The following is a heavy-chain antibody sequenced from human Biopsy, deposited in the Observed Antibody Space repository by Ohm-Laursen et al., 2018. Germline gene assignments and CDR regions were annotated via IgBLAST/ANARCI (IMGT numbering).Heavy chain of an antibody. CDR1: GDSVSNNF. J-gene: IGHJ6*03. V-gene: IGHV4-4*07. D-gene: IGHD4-17*01. CDR2: IYSSGRT. CDR3: ARDAYGDYDTYY. Sequence: SETLSLTCTVSGDSVSNNFWSWIRQPADKGLEYIGRIYSSGRTFYNPSLKSRVTMSVATSDNQFSLKLSSVTAADTAVYFCARDAYGDYDTYY.